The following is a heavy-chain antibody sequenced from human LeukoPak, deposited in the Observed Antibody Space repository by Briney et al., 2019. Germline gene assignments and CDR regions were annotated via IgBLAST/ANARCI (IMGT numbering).Heavy chain of an antibody. D-gene: IGHD2-2*01. V-gene: IGHV1-69*05. CDR2: IIPIFGTA. CDR1: GGTFSSHA. J-gene: IGHJ2*01. Sequence: SVKVSCKASGGTFSSHALSWVRQAPGQGLEWMGGIIPIFGTANYAQKFQGRVTITTDESTSTAFMELRSLRSEDTAVYYCARADVVVPLGASWYFDLWGRGTLVTVSA. CDR3: ARADVVVPLGASWYFDL.